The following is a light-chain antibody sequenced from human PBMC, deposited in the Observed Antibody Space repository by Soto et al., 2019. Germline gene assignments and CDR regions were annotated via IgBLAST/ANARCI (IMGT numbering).Light chain of an antibody. V-gene: IGKV1-33*01. J-gene: IGKJ2*01. CDR2: HSS. Sequence: DILMTQSPSSLSPSVGDRVTITCQASQDISKYLNWYQQKPGKAPKLLIYHSSNLETGVPSRFSGSGSGTHFTFTISSLQPEDIATYFCRQYDSFPRTFGQGTKVDIK. CDR1: QDISKY. CDR3: RQYDSFPRT.